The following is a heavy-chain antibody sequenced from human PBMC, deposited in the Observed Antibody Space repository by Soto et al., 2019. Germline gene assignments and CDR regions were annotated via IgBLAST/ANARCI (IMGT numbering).Heavy chain of an antibody. CDR2: IKQDGSEK. V-gene: IGHV3-7*01. CDR3: ARTIVVVVSDNFDH. J-gene: IGHJ4*02. D-gene: IGHD3-22*01. Sequence: EVQLVESGGGLVQPGGSLRLSCAASGFTIGDYWMSWVRQAPGKGLEWVANIKQDGSEKYYVDSVKGRFTISRDSAKNSLYLQMNSLRGKDTAVYYCARTIVVVVSDNFDHWGQGTLVTVSS. CDR1: GFTIGDYW.